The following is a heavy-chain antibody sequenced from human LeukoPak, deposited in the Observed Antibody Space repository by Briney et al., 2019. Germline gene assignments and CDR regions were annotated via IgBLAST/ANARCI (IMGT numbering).Heavy chain of an antibody. V-gene: IGHV1-2*02. Sequence: ASVKVSCKASGYSFTGYYLLWVRQAPGQGLEFMGWINPDTGGTNDVQKFQGRVTMTRDTSIRTAYMELSSLRYDDTAVYYCARGECSGGSCYRIAPWGQGTLVTVSS. CDR3: ARGECSGGSCYRIAP. D-gene: IGHD2-15*01. J-gene: IGHJ5*02. CDR1: GYSFTGYY. CDR2: INPDTGGT.